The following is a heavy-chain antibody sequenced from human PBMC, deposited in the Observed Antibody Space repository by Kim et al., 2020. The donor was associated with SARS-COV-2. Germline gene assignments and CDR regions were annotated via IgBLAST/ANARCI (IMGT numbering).Heavy chain of an antibody. CDR2: ISVGGSK. J-gene: IGHJ4*02. D-gene: IGHD6-19*01. CDR3: AKRRYTSGGGDFDY. Sequence: GGSLRLSCVASGFSFSNYAMSWVRQGPGKGPEWVSYISVGGSKHYADSVKGRFTISRDNSKNTVYLQMDSLRAEDTAVYFCAKRRYTSGGGDFDYWGQGILVTVSS. V-gene: IGHV3-23*01. CDR1: GFSFSNYA.